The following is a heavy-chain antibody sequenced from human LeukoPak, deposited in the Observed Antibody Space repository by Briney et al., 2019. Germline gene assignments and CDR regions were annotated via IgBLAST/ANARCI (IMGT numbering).Heavy chain of an antibody. J-gene: IGHJ4*02. CDR3: ARLVVSSWYHEVLLGRDY. CDR2: FFYSGNT. D-gene: IGHD6-13*01. V-gene: IGHV4-39*01. Sequence: SETLSLTCTVSGGSISSRPYCWGWIRQPPGKGLEWLGSFFYSGNTNYKPSLESRVTISVDTSKNQFSLKLSSVTAADTAVYYCARLVVSSWYHEVLLGRDYWGQGTLVTVSS. CDR1: GGSISSRPYC.